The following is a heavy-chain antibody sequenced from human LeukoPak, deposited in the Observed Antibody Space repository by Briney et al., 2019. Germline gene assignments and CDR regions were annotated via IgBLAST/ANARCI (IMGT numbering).Heavy chain of an antibody. CDR3: ARVGAHDAFDI. D-gene: IGHD1-26*01. J-gene: IGHJ3*02. V-gene: IGHV1-46*01. Sequence: GASVKVSCRASGYTFTSYYMHWVRQAPGQGLEWMGIINPSGGSTSYAQKFQGRVTMTRDMSTSTVYMELSSLRSEDTAVYYCARVGAHDAFDIWGQGTMVTVSS. CDR1: GYTFTSYY. CDR2: INPSGGST.